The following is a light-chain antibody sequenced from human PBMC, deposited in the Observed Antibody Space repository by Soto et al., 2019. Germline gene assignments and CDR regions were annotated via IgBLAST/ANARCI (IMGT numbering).Light chain of an antibody. Sequence: DIQMTQSPSSLSASVGDRVTITCRASQSISSYLNWYQQKPGKAPKLLIYAASNLQSGVPSSFSGRGSGTDFTLTISSLQPEDFATYFCQQTYSAPQTFGHGTRLAIK. V-gene: IGKV1-39*01. CDR1: QSISSY. CDR2: AAS. J-gene: IGKJ5*01. CDR3: QQTYSAPQT.